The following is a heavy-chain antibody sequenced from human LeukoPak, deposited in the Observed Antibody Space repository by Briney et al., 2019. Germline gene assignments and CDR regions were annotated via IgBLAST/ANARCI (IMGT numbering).Heavy chain of an antibody. V-gene: IGHV3-23*01. D-gene: IGHD7-27*01. J-gene: IGHJ4*02. CDR3: AKESTLLTGDPHYFDS. CDR2: ISGAATST. CDR1: GFTFYSYA. Sequence: PGGSLRLSCAASGFTFYSYAMSWVRQAPGKGLEWVSTISGAATSTYYADSVQGRFTISRDNSKNTLYLHLNSLRAEDTAVYYCAKESTLLTGDPHYFDSWGQGTLVTVSS.